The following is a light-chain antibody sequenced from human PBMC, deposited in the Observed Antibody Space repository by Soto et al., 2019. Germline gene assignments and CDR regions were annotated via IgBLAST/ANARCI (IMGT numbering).Light chain of an antibody. V-gene: IGKV3-20*01. CDR1: QSVSSSF. Sequence: EIVLTQSPGTLSLSPGERAPLSCRTSQSVSSSFLAWYQQKPGQAPRLLIYAASRRATGIPDRFSGSGSGTDFTLTISRLEPEDFAVYYCQQYGSSVFSFGPGTKVDIK. CDR2: AAS. J-gene: IGKJ3*01. CDR3: QQYGSSVFS.